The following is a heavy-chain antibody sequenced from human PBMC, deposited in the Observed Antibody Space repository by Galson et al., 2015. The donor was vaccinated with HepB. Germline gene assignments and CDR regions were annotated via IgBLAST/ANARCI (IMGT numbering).Heavy chain of an antibody. CDR2: ISSSSRYT. D-gene: IGHD2-2*01. CDR1: GFTFSDYD. J-gene: IGHJ4*02. CDR3: ARVNVVPAGYYFDY. Sequence: SLRLSCAASGFTFSDYDKSWIRQAPGKGLEWVSYISSSSRYTNYADSVKGRFTVSRDNAKNSLYLQMNSLRAEDTAVYYCARVNVVPAGYYFDYWGQGTLVTVSS. V-gene: IGHV3-11*06.